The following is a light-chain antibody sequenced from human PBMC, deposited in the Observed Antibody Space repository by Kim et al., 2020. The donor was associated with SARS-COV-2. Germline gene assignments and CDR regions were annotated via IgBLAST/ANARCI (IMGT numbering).Light chain of an antibody. V-gene: IGLV4-69*01. CDR1: SGHSSNA. CDR2: LNSDGSH. Sequence: QLVLTQSPSASASLGASVKLTCTLSSGHSSNAIAWHQQQPEKGPRYLMKLNSDGSHSKGDGIPDRFSGSSSGAERYLIISSLQSEDEADYYCQTWGTGIWVFGGGTQLTVL. J-gene: IGLJ3*02. CDR3: QTWGTGIWV.